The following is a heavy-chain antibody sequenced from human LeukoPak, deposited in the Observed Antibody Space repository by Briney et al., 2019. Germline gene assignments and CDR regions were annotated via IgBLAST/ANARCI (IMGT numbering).Heavy chain of an antibody. CDR1: GFTFSDYY. V-gene: IGHV3-11*01. Sequence: KAGGSLRLSCAASGFTFSDYYMSWIRQAPGKGLEWVSYISSSGSTIYYAASVKGRFTISRDNAKISLYLQMNSLRAEDTAMYYCARARNYDFWSQNYYYYYMDVWGKGTTVTVSS. D-gene: IGHD3-3*01. CDR2: ISSSGSTI. J-gene: IGHJ6*03. CDR3: ARARNYDFWSQNYYYYYMDV.